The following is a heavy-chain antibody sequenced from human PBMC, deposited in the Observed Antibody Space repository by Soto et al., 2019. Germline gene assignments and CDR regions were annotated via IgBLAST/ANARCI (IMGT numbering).Heavy chain of an antibody. CDR2: SYYSGST. D-gene: IGHD2-15*01. V-gene: IGHV4-59*01. J-gene: IGHJ4*02. CDR1: GGSISSYY. CDR3: ARGLVVAAFDY. Sequence: QVQLQASGPGLVKPSETLSLTCTVSGGSISSYYWSWSRQPPGKGLEWIGYSYYSGSTTYNPSRESRVTTSVVTSKTQFSLKVSSVTAADTAVYYFARGLVVAAFDYWGQGTLVTVSS.